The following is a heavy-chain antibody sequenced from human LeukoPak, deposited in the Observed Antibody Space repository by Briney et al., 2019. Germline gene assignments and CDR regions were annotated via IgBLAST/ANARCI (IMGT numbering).Heavy chain of an antibody. CDR2: IYYSGST. CDR3: ARDSRPTYYDRAFDI. D-gene: IGHD3-16*01. J-gene: IGHJ3*02. Sequence: SEILSLTCTVSGGSISSYYWSWIRQPPGKGLEWIGYIYYSGSTNYNPSLKSRVTISVDTSKNQFSLKLSSVTAADTAVYYCARDSRPTYYDRAFDIWGQGTMVTVSS. CDR1: GGSISSYY. V-gene: IGHV4-59*01.